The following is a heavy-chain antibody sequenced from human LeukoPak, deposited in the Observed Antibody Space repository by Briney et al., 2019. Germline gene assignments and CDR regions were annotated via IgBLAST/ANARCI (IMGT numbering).Heavy chain of an antibody. CDR1: RFTFSSYG. J-gene: IGHJ4*02. V-gene: IGHV3-30*02. CDR2: IRHDGSYQ. Sequence: SGGSLRLSCAASRFTFSSYGMHWVRQTPGKGPEWVAFIRHDGSYQKYADSVKGRFTVSRDNSKDTVYLQMNSLRTEDTAVYYCAKNRDSSDYPRDFDYWGQGTLVTVSS. D-gene: IGHD6-19*01. CDR3: AKNRDSSDYPRDFDY.